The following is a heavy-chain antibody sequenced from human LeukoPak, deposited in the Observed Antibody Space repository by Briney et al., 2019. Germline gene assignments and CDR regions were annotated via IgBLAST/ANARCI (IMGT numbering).Heavy chain of an antibody. CDR2: MNPNSGNT. CDR1: GYTFTSYD. J-gene: IGHJ4*02. Sequence: ASVKVSCKASGYTFTSYDINWVRQATGQGLEWMGWMNPNSGNTGNAQKFQGRVTMTRDISTSTVYMELRSLRSEDTAVYYCTRSSGSYYYFDYWGQGTLVTVSS. CDR3: TRSSGSYYYFDY. V-gene: IGHV1-8*01. D-gene: IGHD3-10*01.